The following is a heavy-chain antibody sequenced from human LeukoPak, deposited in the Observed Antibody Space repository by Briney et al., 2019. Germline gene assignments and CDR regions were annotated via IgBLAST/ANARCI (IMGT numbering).Heavy chain of an antibody. Sequence: GGSLRLSCAASGFTFSSYSMNWVRQAPGKGLEWVSSISSSSSYIYCADSVKGRFTISRDNAKNSLYLQMNSLRAEDTAVYYCARDRRDGYINDYWGQGTLVTVSS. CDR1: GFTFSSYS. J-gene: IGHJ4*02. D-gene: IGHD5-24*01. CDR2: ISSSSSYI. V-gene: IGHV3-21*01. CDR3: ARDRRDGYINDY.